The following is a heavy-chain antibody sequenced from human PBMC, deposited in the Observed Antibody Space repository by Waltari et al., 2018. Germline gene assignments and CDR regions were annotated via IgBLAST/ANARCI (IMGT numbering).Heavy chain of an antibody. CDR1: GYTLTELS. CDR2: FDPEDGET. CDR3: ATGIQLWLEGDY. D-gene: IGHD5-18*01. J-gene: IGHJ4*02. V-gene: IGHV1-24*01. Sequence: QVQLVQSGAELKKPGSSVQVSCKVSGYTLTELSMHWVRQAPGKGLEWMGCFDPEDGETIYAQKFQGRVTMTEDTSTDTAYMELSSLRSEDTAVYYCATGIQLWLEGDYWGQGTLVTVSS.